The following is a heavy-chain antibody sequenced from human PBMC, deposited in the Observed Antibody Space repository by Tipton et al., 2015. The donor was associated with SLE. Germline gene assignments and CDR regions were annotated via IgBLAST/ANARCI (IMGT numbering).Heavy chain of an antibody. J-gene: IGHJ4*02. D-gene: IGHD3-10*01. Sequence: TLFLTCTVSGGSISVHYWTWIRQPPGKELEWIGYIYYSGSTNYNPSLKSRVTISVDRSKNQFSLKLTSVTAADTAVYYCARGRGSFDYWGQGTLVTVSS. CDR1: GGSISVHY. CDR3: ARGRGSFDY. V-gene: IGHV4-59*11. CDR2: IYYSGST.